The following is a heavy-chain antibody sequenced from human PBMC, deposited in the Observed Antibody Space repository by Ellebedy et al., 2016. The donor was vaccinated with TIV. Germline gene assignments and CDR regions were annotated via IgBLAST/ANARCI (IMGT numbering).Heavy chain of an antibody. Sequence: SETLSLXXVVSDVSFSGNYWSWIRQSPGKGLEWIGEIRLGGGTNYNPSLKSRVTISVDTSRHQFSLRLSFATVADTAVYYCARVRSPVYYGSGRFNHFDHFMDVWGDGTTVIVSS. CDR2: IRLGGGT. CDR3: ARVRSPVYYGSGRFNHFDHFMDV. J-gene: IGHJ6*03. V-gene: IGHV4-34*01. D-gene: IGHD3-10*01. CDR1: DVSFSGNY.